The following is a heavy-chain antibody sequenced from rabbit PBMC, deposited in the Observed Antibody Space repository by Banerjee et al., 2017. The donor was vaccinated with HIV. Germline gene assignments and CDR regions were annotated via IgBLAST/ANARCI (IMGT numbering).Heavy chain of an antibody. Sequence: LEESGGGLVKPGGTLTLTCTVSGFSFSSNWICWVRQAPGKGLEWIACIDTNDGDTDYANWPKGRFTISKTSSTTVTLQMTSLTAADTATYFCARGEYTYGYAGYGLWGPGTLVTV. CDR1: GFSFSSNW. J-gene: IGHJ4*01. D-gene: IGHD6-1*01. CDR3: ARGEYTYGYAGYGL. CDR2: IDTNDGDT. V-gene: IGHV1S45*01.